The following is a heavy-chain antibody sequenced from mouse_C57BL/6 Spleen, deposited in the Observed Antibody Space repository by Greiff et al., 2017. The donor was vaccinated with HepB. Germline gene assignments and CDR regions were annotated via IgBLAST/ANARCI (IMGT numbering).Heavy chain of an antibody. CDR1: GFTFSSYT. D-gene: IGHD2-1*01. V-gene: IGHV5-9*01. J-gene: IGHJ4*01. CDR2: ISGGGGNT. CDR3: ARRGNYVNMDY. Sequence: EVKVVESGGGLVKPGGSLKLSCAASGFTFSSYTISWVRQTPEKRLEWVATISGGGGNTYYPDSVKGRFTISRDNAKNTLYLQMSSLRSEDTALYYCARRGNYVNMDYWGQGTSVTVSS.